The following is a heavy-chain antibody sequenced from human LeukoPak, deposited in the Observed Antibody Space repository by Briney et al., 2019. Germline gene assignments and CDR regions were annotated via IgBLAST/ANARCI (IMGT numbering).Heavy chain of an antibody. J-gene: IGHJ4*02. CDR3: AKWGDYDVLTGYYVSDY. D-gene: IGHD3-9*01. Sequence: PGASLRLSCAASGFTFSNYAMSWVRQAPGKGLEWVSAITGSGGNTYYADSVKGGFTISRDNSKNTVFLQMNSLRAEATAVYYCAKWGDYDVLTGYYVSDYWGQGTLVTVSS. V-gene: IGHV3-23*01. CDR2: ITGSGGNT. CDR1: GFTFSNYA.